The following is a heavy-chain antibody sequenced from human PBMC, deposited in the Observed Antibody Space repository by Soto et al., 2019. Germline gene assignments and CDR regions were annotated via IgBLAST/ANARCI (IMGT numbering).Heavy chain of an antibody. CDR3: VRATVVTPAFDI. J-gene: IGHJ3*02. Sequence: ASVKVSGKVSGYTLTELSMHWVRQAPGKGLEWMGGFDPEDGETIYAQKFQGRVTMTEDTSTDTAYMELSSLRSEDTAVYYCVRATVVTPAFDIWGQGTMVTVSS. D-gene: IGHD4-17*01. V-gene: IGHV1-24*01. CDR2: FDPEDGET. CDR1: GYTLTELS.